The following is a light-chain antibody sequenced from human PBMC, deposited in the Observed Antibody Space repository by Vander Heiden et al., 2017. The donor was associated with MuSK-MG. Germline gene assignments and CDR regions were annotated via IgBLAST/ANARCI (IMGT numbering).Light chain of an antibody. CDR2: GAS. CDR1: QSVGSN. CDR3: QQYNNWPPLT. V-gene: IGKV3-15*01. J-gene: IGKJ4*01. Sequence: EIVMTQSPATLSVSPGERASLSCRASQSVGSNLAGYQQKPCQAPRLLIDGASTRATSIPARFSGSGSGTEFTLTISSLQSEDVAVYYCQQYNNWPPLTFGGGTKVEIK.